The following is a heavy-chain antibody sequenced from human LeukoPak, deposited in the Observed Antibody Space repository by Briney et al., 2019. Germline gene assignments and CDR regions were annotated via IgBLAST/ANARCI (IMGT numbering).Heavy chain of an antibody. CDR3: ARALFRSSGWYGGSAWFDP. D-gene: IGHD6-19*01. J-gene: IGHJ5*02. Sequence: SETLSLTCTVSGGSISSYYWSWIRQPPGKGLEWIGYIYYSGSTNYNPSLKSRVTISVDTSKNQFSLKLSSVTAADTAVYYCARALFRSSGWYGGSAWFDPWGQGTLVTVSS. CDR1: GGSISSYY. CDR2: IYYSGST. V-gene: IGHV4-59*12.